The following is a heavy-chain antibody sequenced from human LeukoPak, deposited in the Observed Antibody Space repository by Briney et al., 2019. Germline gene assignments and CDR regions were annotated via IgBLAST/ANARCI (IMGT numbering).Heavy chain of an antibody. Sequence: PGGSQRLSCVASGFTFSSYWLSWVRQTPGKGLEWVSTISDSGGSAYYADSVKGRFTISRDNSKNTLYLLLNSLRAEDTAVYYCAKMYSSNRYFQHWGQGTLVTVSS. CDR3: AKMYSSNRYFQH. D-gene: IGHD6-13*01. V-gene: IGHV3-23*01. J-gene: IGHJ1*01. CDR1: GFTFSSYW. CDR2: ISDSGGSA.